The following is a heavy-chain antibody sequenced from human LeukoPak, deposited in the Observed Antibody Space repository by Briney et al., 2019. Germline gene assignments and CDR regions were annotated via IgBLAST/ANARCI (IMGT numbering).Heavy chain of an antibody. CDR1: GFSFADYA. Sequence: GGSLRLSCVASGFSFADYAMHWVRQAPGKGLEWDSGISWNGGSIGHADSVKGRFTISRDNAKNSLYLQMNSLTPEDTALYYCAKGGRSGYDFWSGDYNWFDPWGQGTLVTVSS. V-gene: IGHV3-9*01. J-gene: IGHJ5*02. CDR2: ISWNGGSI. CDR3: AKGGRSGYDFWSGDYNWFDP. D-gene: IGHD3-3*01.